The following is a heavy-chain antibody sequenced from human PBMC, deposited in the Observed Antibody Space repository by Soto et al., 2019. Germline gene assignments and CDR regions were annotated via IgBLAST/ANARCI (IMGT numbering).Heavy chain of an antibody. CDR2: IRSTTYGGTT. J-gene: IGHJ4*02. Sequence: SLRLSCKASGFTFGDYDMSWFRQAPGKGLEWVGFIRSTTYGGTTEYAASVKGRFTISRDDSRSIAYLQMNSLTTEDTAVYYCGRDRSFIPYWGPGTLVTVS. CDR3: GRDRSFIPY. V-gene: IGHV3-49*03. CDR1: GFTFGDYD. D-gene: IGHD6-13*01.